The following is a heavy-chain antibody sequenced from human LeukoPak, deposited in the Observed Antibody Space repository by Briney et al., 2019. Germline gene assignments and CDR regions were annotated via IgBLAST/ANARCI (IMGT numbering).Heavy chain of an antibody. CDR2: IYPGDSDT. Sequence: GESLMLSRNGSGYSLTSYWLAWVRQMPGKGVEWMGIIYPGDSDTGHSASFQGQVTISADKSISTAYLQWNSLKASDTAMYYCARTAPLLPDVPSYYYGMDVWGQGTTVTVSS. D-gene: IGHD2-15*01. CDR1: GYSLTSYW. V-gene: IGHV5-51*01. J-gene: IGHJ6*02. CDR3: ARTAPLLPDVPSYYYGMDV.